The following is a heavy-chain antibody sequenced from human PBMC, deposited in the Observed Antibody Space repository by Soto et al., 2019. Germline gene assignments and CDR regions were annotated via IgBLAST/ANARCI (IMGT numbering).Heavy chain of an antibody. CDR2: ISAYSGNT. D-gene: IGHD4-17*01. V-gene: IGHV1-18*04. J-gene: IGHJ4*01. CDR1: GYTFTTYG. CDR3: ARVVKAGDYGDYGRYYFDY. Sequence: QVQLVQSGAEVKKPGASVKVSCKASGYTFTTYGITWVRQAPGQGLDWMGWISAYSGNTNYAQKLQGRLTVTTDTSTNAAYMDLRSLRSDDTAVYYCARVVKAGDYGDYGRYYFDYWGHGTLVTVSS.